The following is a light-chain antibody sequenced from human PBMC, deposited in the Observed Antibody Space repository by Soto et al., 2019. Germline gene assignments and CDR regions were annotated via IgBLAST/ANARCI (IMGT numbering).Light chain of an antibody. CDR2: SNN. Sequence: QSVLTQPPSASGTPGQRVTISCSGSSSNIGINTVNWYQQLPGTAPKLLIYSNNQRPSGVPDRFSGSKSDTSASLAISGLQSEDEADYYCAAWDDSLNGVVFGGGTKVTVL. CDR1: SSNIGINT. J-gene: IGLJ2*01. V-gene: IGLV1-44*01. CDR3: AAWDDSLNGVV.